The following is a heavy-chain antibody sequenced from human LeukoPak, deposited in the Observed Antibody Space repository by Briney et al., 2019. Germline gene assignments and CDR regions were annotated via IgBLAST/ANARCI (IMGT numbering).Heavy chain of an antibody. CDR2: IRYDGSDK. Sequence: PGGSLRLSCAASGFTFSSYGMHWVRQAPGKGLEWVAFIRYDGSDKYYGDSVKGRFTISRDNSKNTLYLQMNSLKPEDTAVYYCAKDSIMITFGGVDYWGQGALVTVSS. CDR3: AKDSIMITFGGVDY. J-gene: IGHJ4*02. V-gene: IGHV3-30*02. D-gene: IGHD3-16*01. CDR1: GFTFSSYG.